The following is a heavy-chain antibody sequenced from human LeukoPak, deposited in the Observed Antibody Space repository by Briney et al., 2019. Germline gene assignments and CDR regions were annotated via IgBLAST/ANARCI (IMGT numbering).Heavy chain of an antibody. V-gene: IGHV4-34*01. CDR2: INHSGST. CDR1: GGSFSGYY. CDR3: ASRGDYGFDY. Sequence: PSETLSLTCAVYGGSFSGYYWSWIRQPPGKGPEWIGEINHSGSTNYNPSLKSRVTISVDTSKNQFSLKLSSVTAADTAVYYCASRGDYGFDYWGQGTLVTVSP. J-gene: IGHJ4*02. D-gene: IGHD4-17*01.